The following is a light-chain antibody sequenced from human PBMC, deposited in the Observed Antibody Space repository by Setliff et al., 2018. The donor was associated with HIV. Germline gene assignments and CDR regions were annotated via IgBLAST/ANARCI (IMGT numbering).Light chain of an antibody. J-gene: IGKJ2*01. CDR3: HQYASYPIT. V-gene: IGKV1-5*03. CDR2: MAS. CDR1: QSISRW. Sequence: DIQMTQSPSTLSASVGDRVTITCRASQSISRWLAWSQHKPGNAPKLLIYMASSLVSGVPSRFSGSESETEFTLTISSLQPDDFATYYCHQYASYPITFGQGTKV.